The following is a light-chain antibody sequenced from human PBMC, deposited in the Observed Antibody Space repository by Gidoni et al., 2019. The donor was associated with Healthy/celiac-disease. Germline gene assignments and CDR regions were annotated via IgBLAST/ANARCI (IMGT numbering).Light chain of an antibody. CDR2: KVS. V-gene: IGKV2-30*01. Sequence: DVVMTQSPLSLPVTLGQPASISCRSSQSLEYSDGNTYLNWFQQRTGQSPRRLIYKVSNRDSGVPDRFSGSGSGTDFTLKISRVEAEDVGVYYCMQGTHWPFTFGPGTKVDIK. CDR1: QSLEYSDGNTY. CDR3: MQGTHWPFT. J-gene: IGKJ3*01.